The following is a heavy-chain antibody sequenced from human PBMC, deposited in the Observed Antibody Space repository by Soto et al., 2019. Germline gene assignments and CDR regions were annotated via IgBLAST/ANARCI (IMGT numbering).Heavy chain of an antibody. D-gene: IGHD3-22*01. J-gene: IGHJ4*02. CDR3: TRDRDGSGSSGYFGD. CDR1: GYTFSDYY. V-gene: IGHV3-11*01. CDR2: ISYSGSVT. Sequence: PGGSLILSCAASGYTFSDYYMSWIRQAPGKGLEWVSDISYSGSVTHYADSVKGRFTISRDNTMKSLYLQMNSLRAEDTAIYYCTRDRDGSGSSGYFGDWGQGTLVTVSS.